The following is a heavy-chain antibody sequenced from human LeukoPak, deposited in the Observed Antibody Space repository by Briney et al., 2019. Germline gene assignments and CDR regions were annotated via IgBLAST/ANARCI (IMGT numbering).Heavy chain of an antibody. CDR1: GYTFTSHF. CDR2: INPRGGST. D-gene: IGHD3-22*01. V-gene: IGHV1-46*01. Sequence: ASVKVSCKASGYTFTSHFMHWVRQAPGQGLEWMGIINPRGGSTSYTQKFQGRVTMTRDTSTSTVYMELSSLRSDDTAVYYCARDQYYDSKGWFDPWGQGTLVTVSS. J-gene: IGHJ5*02. CDR3: ARDQYYDSKGWFDP.